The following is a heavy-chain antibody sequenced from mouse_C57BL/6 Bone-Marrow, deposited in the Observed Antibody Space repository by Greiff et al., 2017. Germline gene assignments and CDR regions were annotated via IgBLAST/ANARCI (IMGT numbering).Heavy chain of an antibody. V-gene: IGHV1-52*01. CDR1: GYTFTSYW. D-gene: IGHD2-10*02. J-gene: IGHJ1*03. CDR2: IDPSDSET. CDR3: ARFGGYGYWYFDV. Sequence: QVQLQQPGAELVRPGSSVKLSCKASGYTFTSYWMHWVKQRPIQGLEWIGNIDPSDSETHYNQKFKDKATLTVDKSSSTAYMQLSSLTSKDSAVYYCARFGGYGYWYFDVWGTGTTVTVSS.